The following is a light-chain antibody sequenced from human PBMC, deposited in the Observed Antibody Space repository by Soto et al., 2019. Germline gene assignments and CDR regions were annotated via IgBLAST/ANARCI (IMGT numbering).Light chain of an antibody. V-gene: IGKV1-5*03. Sequence: DIQMTQSPSTLSASVGDRVTITCRASQSIRSWLAWYQQKPGKAPKLLIYKASSLESGVPSRFSGSESGTEFTLTISRLQPDDFATYYCQQYNSFSWTFGQGTKVEIK. J-gene: IGKJ1*01. CDR2: KAS. CDR1: QSIRSW. CDR3: QQYNSFSWT.